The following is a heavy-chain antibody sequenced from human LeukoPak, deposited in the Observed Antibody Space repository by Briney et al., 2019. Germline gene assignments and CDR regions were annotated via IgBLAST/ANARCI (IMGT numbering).Heavy chain of an antibody. CDR1: GGSISSSSYY. J-gene: IGHJ4*02. V-gene: IGHV4-39*02. D-gene: IGHD3-22*01. CDR2: IYYSGST. CDR3: ARDTGAYYDSGGLDY. Sequence: PSETLSLTCTVSGGSISSSSYYWGWIRQPPGKGLEWIGSIYYSGSTYYNPSLKSRVTISVDTSKNQFSLKLSSVTAADTAVYYCARDTGAYYDSGGLDYWGQGTLVTVSS.